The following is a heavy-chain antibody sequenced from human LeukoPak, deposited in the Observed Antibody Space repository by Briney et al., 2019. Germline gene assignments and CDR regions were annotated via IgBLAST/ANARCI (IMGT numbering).Heavy chain of an antibody. Sequence: SQTLSLTCTVSGGSLCSGGYYWSWIRQHPGKGLEWNGYIYYSGSTYYNPSLKSRVTISVDTSKNQFSLKLSSVTAADTAVYYCARDSADYFDYWGQGTLVTVSS. CDR3: ARDSADYFDY. V-gene: IGHV4-31*03. J-gene: IGHJ4*01. CDR1: GGSLCSGGYY. CDR2: IYYSGST.